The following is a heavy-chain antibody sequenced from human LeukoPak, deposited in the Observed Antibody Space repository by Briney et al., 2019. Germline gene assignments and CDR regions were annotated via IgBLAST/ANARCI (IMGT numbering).Heavy chain of an antibody. CDR1: GGSIRSYY. Sequence: SETLSLTCTVSGGSIRSYYWTWIRQPAGKGLERIGRIYSTGSTSYNPSLKSRVTISVDKSKNQFSLKLSSVTAADTAVYYCARDLGPIAVAGADAFDIWGQGTMVTVSS. J-gene: IGHJ3*02. CDR3: ARDLGPIAVAGADAFDI. D-gene: IGHD6-19*01. CDR2: IYSTGST. V-gene: IGHV4-4*07.